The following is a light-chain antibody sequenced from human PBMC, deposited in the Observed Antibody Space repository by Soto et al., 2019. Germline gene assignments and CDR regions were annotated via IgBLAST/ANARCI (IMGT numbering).Light chain of an antibody. Sequence: QSALIQPASVSGSPGQSITISCTGTSSDVGDYTAVSWYQQHPGKAPKLIIYQVNYRPSGVSFRFSGSKSGNTASLSISGLQAEDEAHYYCSAYRSSANIYVFGSGTKVTVL. V-gene: IGLV2-14*01. CDR1: SSDVGDYTA. J-gene: IGLJ1*01. CDR2: QVN. CDR3: SAYRSSANIYV.